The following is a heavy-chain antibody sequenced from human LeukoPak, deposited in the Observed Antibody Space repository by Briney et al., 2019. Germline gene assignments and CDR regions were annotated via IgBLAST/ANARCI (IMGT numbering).Heavy chain of an antibody. CDR3: AKDMNSFGSGSSYNPWGPFDS. Sequence: GGSLRLSCAASGFTFSNYYMRWVRQAPGKGLEWVSYITWNRSTTCFADSVKGRFTISRDNAENSLYLQMNSLRPEDTAVYFCAKDMNSFGSGSSYNPWGPFDSWGQRALVSLSS. CDR1: GFTFSNYY. D-gene: IGHD3-10*01. CDR2: ITWNRSTT. V-gene: IGHV3-48*04. J-gene: IGHJ4*02.